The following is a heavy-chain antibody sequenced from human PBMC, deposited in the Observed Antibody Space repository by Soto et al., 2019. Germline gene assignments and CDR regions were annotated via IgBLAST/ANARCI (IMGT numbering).Heavy chain of an antibody. J-gene: IGHJ6*03. CDR1: GYTFTSYD. CDR3: ARGPRVATKKGDYYYYMDV. CDR2: MNPNSGNT. V-gene: IGHV1-8*01. D-gene: IGHD5-12*01. Sequence: QVQLVQSGAEVKKPGASVKVSCKASGYTFTSYDINWVRQATGQGLEWMGWMNPNSGNTGYAQKFQGRVTMTRNTSISTAYMELSSLRSEDTAVYYCARGPRVATKKGDYYYYMDVWGKGTTVTVSS.